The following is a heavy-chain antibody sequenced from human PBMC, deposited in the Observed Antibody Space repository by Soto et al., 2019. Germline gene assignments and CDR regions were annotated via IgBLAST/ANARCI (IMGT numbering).Heavy chain of an antibody. CDR3: ASLNGGRFLDKGDY. CDR1: NGSFMGYY. D-gene: IGHD3-3*01. Sequence: QVQLHQWGAGLLKPSETLSLTCGVYNGSFMGYYWTWVRQPPGKGLEWIGEINHFGSPNYNPSLKIRVAISIDTSRQQFSLSLRSLTAADTAVYYCASLNGGRFLDKGDYWGQGILVTVSS. J-gene: IGHJ4*02. V-gene: IGHV4-34*01. CDR2: INHFGSP.